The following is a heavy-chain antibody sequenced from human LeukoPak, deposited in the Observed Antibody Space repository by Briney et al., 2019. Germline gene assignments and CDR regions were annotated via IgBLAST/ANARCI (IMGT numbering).Heavy chain of an antibody. CDR2: ISIDGKTI. CDR3: ASLWELIGS. J-gene: IGHJ4*02. CDR1: GFTFSSYE. V-gene: IGHV3-48*03. D-gene: IGHD1-26*01. Sequence: GGSLRLSCAASGFTFSSYEMDWVRQAPGKGLEWVSYISIDGKTIHYADSVKARFTISRENAKNSVYLQMNSLRVEDTAIYYCASLWELIGSWGQGTLVTVSS.